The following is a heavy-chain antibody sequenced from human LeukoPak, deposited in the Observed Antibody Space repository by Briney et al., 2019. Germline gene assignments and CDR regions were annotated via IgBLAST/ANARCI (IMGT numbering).Heavy chain of an antibody. J-gene: IGHJ4*02. V-gene: IGHV3-23*01. CDR3: AKDPHARIVAAVLQ. CDR1: GLTFSRYA. CDR2: ISGSGGST. D-gene: IGHD6-13*01. Sequence: GGSLRLSCAASGLTFSRYAMNWVRQAPGKGLEWVSGISGSGGSTYYADSVKGRFTISRDNSKNTLYLQLNSLRAEDTAVYYCAKDPHARIVAAVLQWGQGTLVTVSS.